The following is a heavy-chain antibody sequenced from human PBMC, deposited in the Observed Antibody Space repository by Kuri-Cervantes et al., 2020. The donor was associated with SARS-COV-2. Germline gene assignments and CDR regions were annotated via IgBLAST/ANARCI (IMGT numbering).Heavy chain of an antibody. J-gene: IGHJ4*02. Sequence: GSLRLSCAVYGGSFSGYYWSWIRQPPGKGLEWIGELDHSGRANYNPSLKSRVTISVDTSKNQFSLKLSSVTAADTAVYYCARETYEPLGTIFGVPGVPYFDYWGQGTLVTVSS. CDR2: LDHSGRA. CDR1: GGSFSGYY. D-gene: IGHD3-3*01. V-gene: IGHV4-34*01. CDR3: ARETYEPLGTIFGVPGVPYFDY.